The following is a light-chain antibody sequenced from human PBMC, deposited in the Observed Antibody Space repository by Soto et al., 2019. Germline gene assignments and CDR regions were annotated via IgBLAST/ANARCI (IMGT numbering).Light chain of an antibody. Sequence: DVVMTQSPLSRPVTLGQSASISCRSSESLLYIDGNTYLNWFQLRPGQSPRRLIYKVSNRDSGVPDRFSGSGSVTDFTVTISGVEADDVCIYYCMQGRRWPYTFGPGTKLEI. V-gene: IGKV2-30*01. CDR2: KVS. J-gene: IGKJ2*01. CDR1: ESLLYIDGNTY. CDR3: MQGRRWPYT.